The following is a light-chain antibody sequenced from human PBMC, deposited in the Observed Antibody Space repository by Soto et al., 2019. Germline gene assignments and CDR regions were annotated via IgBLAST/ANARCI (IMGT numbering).Light chain of an antibody. CDR2: DDS. CDR3: QAWDNSVI. V-gene: IGLV3-1*01. Sequence: SYELTQPPSVSVSPGQTASMTCSGDRLGGKYVCWYLQKSGQSPVLVMYDDSKRPSGSPERFSGSNSGNTATLTISGTQAIDEGDYYCQAWDNSVIFGGGTKPNVL. CDR1: RLGGKY. J-gene: IGLJ2*01.